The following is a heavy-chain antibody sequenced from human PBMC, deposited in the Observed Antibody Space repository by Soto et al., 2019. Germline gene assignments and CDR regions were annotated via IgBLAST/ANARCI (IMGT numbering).Heavy chain of an antibody. J-gene: IGHJ5*02. Sequence: QVQLVQSGAEVKKPGASVKVSCRASGYTFTSYGISWVRQAPGQGLEWMGWISAYNGNTNYAQKLQGRVTMTTDTSTSTAYMELRSLRSDDTAVHYCAREHNYGHSFNWFDPWGQGTLVTVST. CDR3: AREHNYGHSFNWFDP. V-gene: IGHV1-18*01. CDR1: GYTFTSYG. CDR2: ISAYNGNT. D-gene: IGHD4-17*01.